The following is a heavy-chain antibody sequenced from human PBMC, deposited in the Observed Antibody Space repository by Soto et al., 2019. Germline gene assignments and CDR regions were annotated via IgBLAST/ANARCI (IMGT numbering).Heavy chain of an antibody. Sequence: GASVKVSCKASGYTFTSYAIHWVRQAPGQRLEWMGWINAGNSNTKYSQKFQGRVTITRDTSASTTYMELSSLRSEDTAVYYCARHSYYDSSGYPYYWGQGTLVTAPQ. CDR1: GYTFTSYA. D-gene: IGHD3-22*01. CDR3: ARHSYYDSSGYPYY. CDR2: INAGNSNT. J-gene: IGHJ4*02. V-gene: IGHV1-3*01.